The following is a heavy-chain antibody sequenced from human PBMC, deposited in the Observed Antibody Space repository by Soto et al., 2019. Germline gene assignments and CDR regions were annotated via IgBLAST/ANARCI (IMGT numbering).Heavy chain of an antibody. J-gene: IGHJ5*02. Sequence: QVQLQESGPGLVKPSGTLSLTCAVSGGSITNSKGWNWVRQPPGKGLEWIGEIYHSETTNYNPSLKSRVTISVDKSKNQFSLKLSSVTAADTAVYYCARGGSDWYGIDPWGQGTLVTVSS. V-gene: IGHV4-4*02. CDR2: IYHSETT. CDR3: ARGGSDWYGIDP. D-gene: IGHD6-19*01. CDR1: GGSITNSKG.